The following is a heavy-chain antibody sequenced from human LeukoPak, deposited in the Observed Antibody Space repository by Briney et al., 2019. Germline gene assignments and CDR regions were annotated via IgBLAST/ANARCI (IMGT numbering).Heavy chain of an antibody. CDR3: ARFEVNHADRSDYYYFDY. V-gene: IGHV5-51*01. J-gene: IGHJ4*02. Sequence: GGSLQISCKASGYTFIDLWIGWVRQMAGKGVEGRGIIFPADSDIRYSPSFLGQVTMSVDKSPNTAFLQWSSLKASDTPMYYCARFEVNHADRSDYYYFDYWGQGTLVTVSS. CDR2: IFPADSDI. D-gene: IGHD4-17*01. CDR1: GYTFIDLW.